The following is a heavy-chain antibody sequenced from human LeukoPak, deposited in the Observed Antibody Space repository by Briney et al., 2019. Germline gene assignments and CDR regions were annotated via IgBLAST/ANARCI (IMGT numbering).Heavy chain of an antibody. CDR1: GFTFSSYA. CDR2: ISGSGGST. V-gene: IGHV3-23*01. CDR3: AKEGEPAAKYNWFDP. D-gene: IGHD2-2*01. J-gene: IGHJ5*02. Sequence: GGSLRLSRAASGFTFSSYAMSWVRQAPGKGLEWVSAISGSGGSTYYADSVKGRFTISRDNSKNALYLQMNSLRAEDTAVYYCAKEGEPAAKYNWFDPWGQGTLVTVSS.